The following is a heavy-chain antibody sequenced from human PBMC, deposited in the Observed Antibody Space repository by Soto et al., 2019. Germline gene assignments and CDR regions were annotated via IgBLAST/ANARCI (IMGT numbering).Heavy chain of an antibody. D-gene: IGHD2-2*01. J-gene: IGHJ4*02. CDR2: INHSGST. V-gene: IGHV4-34*01. Sequence: SETLSLTCAVYGGSFSGYYWSWIRQPPGKGLEWIGEINHSGSTNYNPSLKSRVTISVDTSKNQFSLKLSSVTAADTAVYYCARGRGRVRTEVDYWGQGTLVTVSS. CDR3: ARGRGRVRTEVDY. CDR1: GGSFSGYY.